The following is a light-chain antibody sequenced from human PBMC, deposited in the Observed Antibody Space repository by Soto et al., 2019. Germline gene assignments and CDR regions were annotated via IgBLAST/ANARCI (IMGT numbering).Light chain of an antibody. CDR3: SSYTSSSTLSF. J-gene: IGLJ1*01. CDR2: DVS. CDR1: SSDVGGYNY. V-gene: IGLV2-14*01. Sequence: QSALTQPASVSGSPGQSITISCTGTSSDVGGYNYVSWYQQHPGKAPKLMIYDVSNRPSGVSNRFSGSKSGNTASLTISGLQAEDEADYYCSSYTSSSTLSFFGPGTKLTVL.